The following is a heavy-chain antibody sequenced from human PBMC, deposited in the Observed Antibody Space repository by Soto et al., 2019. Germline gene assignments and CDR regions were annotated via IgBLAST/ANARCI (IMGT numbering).Heavy chain of an antibody. CDR3: ARQGCKGGLCYDL. D-gene: IGHD2-15*01. CDR1: GYSFTNYW. Sequence: EVQLVQSGAEIKKPGESLKISCKVSGYSFTNYWIAWVRQMPGKGLEWIGIIYPGDSDTRYSPSFQGQVTISADKSISTAYLQWSTLKASDTAMYYCARQGCKGGLCYDLWGQGTLVTVSS. CDR2: IYPGDSDT. J-gene: IGHJ5*02. V-gene: IGHV5-51*01.